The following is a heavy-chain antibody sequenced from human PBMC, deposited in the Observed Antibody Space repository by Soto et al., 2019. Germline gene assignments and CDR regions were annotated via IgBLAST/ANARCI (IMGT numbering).Heavy chain of an antibody. CDR2: MSYDGSDT. Sequence: GGSLRLSCVGSGFIFSNNGMHWVRQTPGKGLEWVAFMSYDGSDTFYSDSVKGRFTISRDNSKNTLFLHMSNLRAEDTTMYYCPIVRVADSALDLWGQGTLVTVSS. V-gene: IGHV3-30*02. CDR3: PIVRVADSALDL. J-gene: IGHJ5*02. CDR1: GFIFSNNG. D-gene: IGHD3-10*02.